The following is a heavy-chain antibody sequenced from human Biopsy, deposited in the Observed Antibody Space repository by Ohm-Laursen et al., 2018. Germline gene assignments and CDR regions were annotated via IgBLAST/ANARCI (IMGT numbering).Heavy chain of an antibody. Sequence: GSLRLSCSASGFTFSSYAMTWVRQAPGKGLEWVGRIRDKANSYTTDYAASVKGRFTISRDDSKNSLYLQMNSLKTEDTALYYCARAGRYCSGGGCYSWFDSWGQGTLVTVSS. D-gene: IGHD2-15*01. CDR2: IRDKANSYTT. J-gene: IGHJ5*01. V-gene: IGHV3-72*01. CDR1: GFTFSSYA. CDR3: ARAGRYCSGGGCYSWFDS.